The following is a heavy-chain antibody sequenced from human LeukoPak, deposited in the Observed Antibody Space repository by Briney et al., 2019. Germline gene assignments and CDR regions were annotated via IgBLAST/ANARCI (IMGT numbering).Heavy chain of an antibody. CDR3: AKDGDTAMVMVHYYYYMDV. CDR2: ISGSGGST. J-gene: IGHJ6*03. V-gene: IGHV3-23*01. CDR1: GFTFSSYA. Sequence: GGSLRLSCAASGFTFSSYAMSWVRQAPGKGLEWVSAISGSGGSTYYADSVKGRFTISRDNSKNTLYLQMNSLRAEDTAVYYCAKDGDTAMVMVHYYYYMDVWGKGTTVTVSS. D-gene: IGHD5-18*01.